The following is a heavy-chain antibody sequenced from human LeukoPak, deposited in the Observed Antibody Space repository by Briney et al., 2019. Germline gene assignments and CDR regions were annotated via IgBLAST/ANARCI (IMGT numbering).Heavy chain of an antibody. J-gene: IGHJ4*02. D-gene: IGHD3-16*02. CDR1: GYTFTGYY. V-gene: IGHV1-2*06. CDR2: INPNSGGT. Sequence: GASVKVSCKASGYTFTGYYMHWVRQAPGQGLEWMGQINPNSGGTNYAQKFQGRVTMTRDTSISTAYMELSRLRSDDTAVYYCAREDGVWGSYRYFDYWGQGTLVTVSS. CDR3: AREDGVWGSYRYFDY.